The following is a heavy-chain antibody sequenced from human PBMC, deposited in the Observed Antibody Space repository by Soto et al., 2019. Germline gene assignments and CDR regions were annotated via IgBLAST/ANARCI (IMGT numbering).Heavy chain of an antibody. Sequence: SETLSLTCSVSGASINNFAYYWGWIRQPPGKGLEWIGIVYYNESTYYNPSLKSRVAISVDTAKNQFSLNLRSVTAADTAIYFCARRERYYGSPGWFDPWGQGTLVTVSS. J-gene: IGHJ5*01. D-gene: IGHD3-10*01. CDR2: VYYNEST. CDR3: ARRERYYGSPGWFDP. CDR1: GASINNFAYY. V-gene: IGHV4-39*01.